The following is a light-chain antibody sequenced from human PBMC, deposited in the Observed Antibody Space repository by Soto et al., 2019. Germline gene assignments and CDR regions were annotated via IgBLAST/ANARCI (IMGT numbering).Light chain of an antibody. CDR2: KAS. CDR3: QQYESYSGT. J-gene: IGKJ1*01. CDR1: QSMNSW. V-gene: IGKV1-5*03. Sequence: DIQMTQSPSTLSASVGERVTITCRASQSMNSWLAWYQQKPGKAPKLLIYKASSLESGVPSRFSGSGSGTEFTLTISSLQPDDFATYYCQQYESYSGTFGQGTKVEIK.